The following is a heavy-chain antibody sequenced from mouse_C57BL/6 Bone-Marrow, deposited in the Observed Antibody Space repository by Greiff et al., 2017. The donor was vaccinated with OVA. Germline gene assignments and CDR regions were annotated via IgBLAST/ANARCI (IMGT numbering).Heavy chain of an antibody. CDR1: GFNIKDDY. CDR2: LDPENGDT. Sequence: VQLQQSGAELVRPGASVKLSCTASGFNIKDDYMHWVKQRPEQGLEWIGWLDPENGDTEYASKFQGKATITADTSSNTAYLQLSSLTSEDTAVYYCTTSYGSGYVVWGTGTTVTVSS. D-gene: IGHD1-1*01. V-gene: IGHV14-4*01. J-gene: IGHJ1*03. CDR3: TTSYGSGYVV.